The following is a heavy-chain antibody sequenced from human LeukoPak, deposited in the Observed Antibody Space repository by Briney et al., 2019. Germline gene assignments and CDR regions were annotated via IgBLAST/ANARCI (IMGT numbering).Heavy chain of an antibody. J-gene: IGHJ6*03. CDR2: INSDGSST. CDR3: ARGFYDILTGYYYYMDV. Sequence: GGSLRLSCAASGFTFSSYWMHWLRHAPGRGPVWVSRINSDGSSTSYADSVKGRFTISRDNAKSTLYLQMNSLRVEDTAVYYCARGFYDILTGYYYYMDVWGKGTTVTVSS. CDR1: GFTFSSYW. V-gene: IGHV3-74*01. D-gene: IGHD3-9*01.